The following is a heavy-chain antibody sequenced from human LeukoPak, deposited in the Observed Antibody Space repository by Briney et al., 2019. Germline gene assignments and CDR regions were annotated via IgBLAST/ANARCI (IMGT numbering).Heavy chain of an antibody. CDR2: IYYSGST. Sequence: SETLSLTCTVSGGSISSGGYYWIWVRQHPGKGLEWIGCIYYSGSTYYNPSLKSRVTISVDKSKNQFYQNLSSVTAADTAVYYCARAFNDYVWGSYRYYFDYWGQGTLVTVSS. CDR1: GGSISSGGYY. D-gene: IGHD3-16*02. J-gene: IGHJ4*02. V-gene: IGHV4-31*03. CDR3: ARAFNDYVWGSYRYYFDY.